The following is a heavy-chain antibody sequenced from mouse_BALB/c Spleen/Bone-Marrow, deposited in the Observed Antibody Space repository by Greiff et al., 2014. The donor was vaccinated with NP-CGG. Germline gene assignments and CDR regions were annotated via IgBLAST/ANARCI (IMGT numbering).Heavy chain of an antibody. CDR2: INPGSGGS. D-gene: IGHD3-2*01. CDR3: AREWTARAVDY. Sequence: QVQLQQPGAELVRPGTSVKVSCKASGYAFTNYLIEWVKQRPVQGLEWIGVINPGSGGSNYNAKYKGKATLTADKSSSTAYMQLSSLTSDDSAVYFCAREWTARAVDYWGQGTTLTVSS. J-gene: IGHJ2*01. V-gene: IGHV1-54*01. CDR1: GYAFTNYL.